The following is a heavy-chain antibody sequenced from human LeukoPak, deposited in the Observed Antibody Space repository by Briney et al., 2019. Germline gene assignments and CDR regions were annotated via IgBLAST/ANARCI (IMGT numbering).Heavy chain of an antibody. V-gene: IGHV3-48*01. CDR1: GFTFSSYS. D-gene: IGHD4-23*01. CDR3: ARLPAGKKYGGNRGAFDI. J-gene: IGHJ3*02. Sequence: PGGSLRLSRAASGFTFSSYSMNWVRQAPGKGLEWVSYISSSSSTIYYADSVKGRFTISRGNAKNSLYLQMNSLRAEDTAVYYCARLPAGKKYGGNRGAFDIWGQGTMVTVSS. CDR2: ISSSSSTI.